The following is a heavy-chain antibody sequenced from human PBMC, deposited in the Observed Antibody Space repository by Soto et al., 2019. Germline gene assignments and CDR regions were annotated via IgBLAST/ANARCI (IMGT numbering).Heavy chain of an antibody. CDR1: GGSFTSNNW. V-gene: IGHV4-4*02. CDR3: ASRDPGTSVDY. J-gene: IGHJ4*02. Sequence: SETLSLTCAVSGGSFTSNNWWTWVRQPPGQGLEWIGEIYRTGSTNYNPSLKSRVTISLDKSENQFSLKVTSLTAADTAVYYCASRDPGTSVDYWGQGTLVTVST. D-gene: IGHD1-7*01. CDR2: IYRTGST.